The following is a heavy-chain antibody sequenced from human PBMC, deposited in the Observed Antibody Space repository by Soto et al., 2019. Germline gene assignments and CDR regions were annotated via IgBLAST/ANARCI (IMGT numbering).Heavy chain of an antibody. D-gene: IGHD3-16*01. CDR2: ISYDGSNK. Sequence: GGSLRLSCAASGFTFSSYAMHWVRQAPGKGLEWVAVISYDGSNKYYADSVKGRFTISRDNSKNTLYLQMNSLRAEDTAVYYCARDRLGEYYAYWGQGTLVTVSS. CDR1: GFTFSSYA. J-gene: IGHJ4*02. CDR3: ARDRLGEYYAY. V-gene: IGHV3-30-3*01.